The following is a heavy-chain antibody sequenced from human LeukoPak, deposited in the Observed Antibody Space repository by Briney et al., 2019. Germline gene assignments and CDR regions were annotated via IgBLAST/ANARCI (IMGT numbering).Heavy chain of an antibody. V-gene: IGHV6-1*01. CDR1: GDSVSSKSAA. CDR3: ARGAVRGGTNFDY. J-gene: IGHJ4*02. Sequence: SQTLSLTCAISGDSVSSKSAAWNWIRQSPARGLEWLGRTYYRSKWYNDYAESVKSRITINPDTSKNQFSLQLNSVTPEDTAVYYCARGAVRGGTNFDYWGQGTLVTVSS. CDR2: TYYRSKWYN. D-gene: IGHD3-10*01.